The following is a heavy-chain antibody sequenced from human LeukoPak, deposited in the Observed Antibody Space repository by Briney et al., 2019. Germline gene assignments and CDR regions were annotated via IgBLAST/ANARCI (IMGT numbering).Heavy chain of an antibody. D-gene: IGHD2-2*01. J-gene: IGHJ4*02. V-gene: IGHV4-39*07. Sequence: PSETLSLTCTVSGGSVSISGYWWGWIRQPPGKGPEWIGEINHSGSTNYNPSLKSRVTISVDTSKNQFSLKLSSVTAADTAVYYCARSAQGYVDYWGQGTLVTVSS. CDR3: ARSAQGYVDY. CDR2: INHSGST. CDR1: GGSVSISGYW.